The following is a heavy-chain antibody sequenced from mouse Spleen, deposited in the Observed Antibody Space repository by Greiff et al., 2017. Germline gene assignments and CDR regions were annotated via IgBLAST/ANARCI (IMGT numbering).Heavy chain of an antibody. CDR1: GFSLTSYG. D-gene: IGHD1-1*01. J-gene: IGHJ4*01. V-gene: IGHV2-5*01. CDR2: IWRGGST. Sequence: VKLQESGPGLVQPSQSLSITCTVSGFSLTSYGVHWFRQSPGKGLEWLGVIWRGGSTDYNAAFMSRLSITKDNSKSQVFFKMNSLQADDTAIYYCAKLPHYYGSDYYAMDYWGQGTSVTVSS. CDR3: AKLPHYYGSDYYAMDY.